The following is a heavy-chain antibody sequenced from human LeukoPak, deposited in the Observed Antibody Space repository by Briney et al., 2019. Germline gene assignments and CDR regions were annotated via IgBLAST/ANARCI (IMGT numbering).Heavy chain of an antibody. CDR1: GFTFSSYA. V-gene: IGHV3-23*01. J-gene: IGHJ4*02. CDR3: AKEGSSSGLFDY. Sequence: GGSLRLSCAASGFTFSSYAMSWARQAPGKGLEWVSAISGSGGSTYYADSVKGRPTISRANSKNTLYLQMNSLRAEDTAVYYCAKEGSSSGLFDYWGEGALLTVSS. CDR2: ISGSGGST. D-gene: IGHD6-6*01.